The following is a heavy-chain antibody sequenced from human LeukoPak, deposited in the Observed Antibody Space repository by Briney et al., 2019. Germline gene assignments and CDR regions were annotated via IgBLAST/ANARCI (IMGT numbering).Heavy chain of an antibody. Sequence: SETLPLTCAVYSGSLSGYYWSWIRQPPGKGLEWIGEINHSGSTNYNPSLKSRVTISVDTSMNYFFLRLSSVTAADTAVYYCARGRVAATSVTSNWGQGTLITVSS. CDR1: SGSLSGYY. CDR3: ARGRVAATSVTSN. D-gene: IGHD2-15*01. V-gene: IGHV4-34*01. CDR2: INHSGST. J-gene: IGHJ4*02.